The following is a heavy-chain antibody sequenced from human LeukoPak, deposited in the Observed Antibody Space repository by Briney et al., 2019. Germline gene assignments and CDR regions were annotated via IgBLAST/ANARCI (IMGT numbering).Heavy chain of an antibody. Sequence: GGSLRLSCAASGFTLSTYAMHWVRQAPGKGLEWVAGVSYDGTHIYYAGSVKGRFTISRDSSKNTLYLQMNSLRTEDTAVYYCARGTGAQSGYDFLFDYWGQGTLVTVSS. V-gene: IGHV3-30-3*01. CDR1: GFTLSTYA. J-gene: IGHJ4*02. CDR3: ARGTGAQSGYDFLFDY. CDR2: VSYDGTHI. D-gene: IGHD5-12*01.